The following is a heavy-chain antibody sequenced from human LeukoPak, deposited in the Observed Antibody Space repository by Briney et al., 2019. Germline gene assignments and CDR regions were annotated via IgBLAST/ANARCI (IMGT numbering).Heavy chain of an antibody. CDR3: AKSGGYGLIDS. CDR2: IYSSGST. Sequence: NPSETLSLTCAVSGASVSGSNYYWGWIRQPPGKGLEWIGNIYSSGSTYYNASLQSRVTISIDTSKNQFSLRLNSVTAADTAMYYCAKSGGYGLIDSWGQGTLVTVSS. J-gene: IGHJ4*02. CDR1: GASVSGSNYY. V-gene: IGHV4-39*01. D-gene: IGHD1-26*01.